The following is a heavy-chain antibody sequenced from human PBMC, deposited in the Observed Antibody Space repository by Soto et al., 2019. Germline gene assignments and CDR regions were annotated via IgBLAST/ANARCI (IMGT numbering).Heavy chain of an antibody. D-gene: IGHD3-9*01. J-gene: IGHJ4*02. CDR2: ISAYNGNT. CDR1: GYTFTSYG. Sequence: QVQLVQSGAEVKKPGASVKVSGKASGYTFTSYGISWVRQAPGQGLEWMGWISAYNGNTNYAQKLQGRVTMTTDTSTSTAYMELRSLRSDDTAVYYCARDPVSTLTGYSTSDYWGQGTLVTVSS. CDR3: ARDPVSTLTGYSTSDY. V-gene: IGHV1-18*01.